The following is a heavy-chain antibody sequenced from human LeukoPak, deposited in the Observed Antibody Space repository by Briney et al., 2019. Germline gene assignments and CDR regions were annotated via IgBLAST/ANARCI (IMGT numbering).Heavy chain of an antibody. J-gene: IGHJ4*02. CDR1: VYTFTSYY. Sequence: ASVKVSCKASVYTFTSYYMHWVRQAPGQGLEWMGIINPSGGSTSYAQKFQGRVTMTRDTSTSRVYMELSSLRSEEAAVYYCARRDVLDYWGEGTLVTVSS. V-gene: IGHV1-46*01. D-gene: IGHD6-6*01. CDR3: ARRDVLDY. CDR2: INPSGGST.